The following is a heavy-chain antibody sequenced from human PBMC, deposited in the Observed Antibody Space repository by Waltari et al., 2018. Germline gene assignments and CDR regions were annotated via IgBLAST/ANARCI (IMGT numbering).Heavy chain of an antibody. CDR1: GGTFSSYA. Sequence: QVQLVQSGAEVKKPGSSVKVSCKASGGTFSSYAISWVRQAPGKGLEWMGGFDPEDGETIYAQKFQGRVTMTEDTSTDTAYMELSSLRSEDTAVYYCASWPTPSTPFDYWGQGTLVTVSS. CDR2: FDPEDGET. J-gene: IGHJ4*02. CDR3: ASWPTPSTPFDY. V-gene: IGHV1-24*01. D-gene: IGHD2-15*01.